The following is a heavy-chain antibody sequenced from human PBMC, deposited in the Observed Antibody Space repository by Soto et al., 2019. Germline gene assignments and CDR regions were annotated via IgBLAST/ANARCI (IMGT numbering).Heavy chain of an antibody. CDR3: ARVGLLADYFDY. CDR2: INWNGGSA. J-gene: IGHJ4*02. CDR1: GCICEDHG. Sequence: GGSLTLSCAASGCICEDHGTTWVRQAPGKGLEWVSGINWNGGSAVYAASVKVRFTISSDNAKNSLCLEVKSRRCEYTALCCSARVGLLADYFDYWGQGPLVTVSS. V-gene: IGHV3-20*04.